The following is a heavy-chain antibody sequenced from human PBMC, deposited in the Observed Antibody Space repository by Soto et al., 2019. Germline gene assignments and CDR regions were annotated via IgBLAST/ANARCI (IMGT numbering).Heavy chain of an antibody. Sequence: QAGGSLRLSCAASGFTFSSYWMSWVRQAPGKGLEWVANIKQDGSEKYYVDSVKGRFTISRDNAKNSLYLQMNSLRAEDTAVYYCARALEDGDLYYYYYGMGVWGQGTTVTVSS. V-gene: IGHV3-7*03. CDR2: IKQDGSEK. CDR3: ARALEDGDLYYYYYGMGV. J-gene: IGHJ6*02. CDR1: GFTFSSYW. D-gene: IGHD4-17*01.